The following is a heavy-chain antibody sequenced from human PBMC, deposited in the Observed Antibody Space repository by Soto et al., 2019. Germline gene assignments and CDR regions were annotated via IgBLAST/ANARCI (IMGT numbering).Heavy chain of an antibody. D-gene: IGHD6-19*01. J-gene: IGHJ6*02. CDR2: ISGSGGST. Sequence: GGSLRLSCAASGFTFSSYAMSWVRQAPGKGLEWVSAISGSGGSTYYADSVKGRFTISRDNSKNTLYLQMNSLRAEDTAVYYCAKVISSGWYSNYYYYGMDVWGQGTTVTVSS. CDR3: AKVISSGWYSNYYYYGMDV. CDR1: GFTFSSYA. V-gene: IGHV3-23*01.